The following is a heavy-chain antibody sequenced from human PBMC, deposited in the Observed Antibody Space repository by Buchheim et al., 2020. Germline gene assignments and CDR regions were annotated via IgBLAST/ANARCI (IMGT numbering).Heavy chain of an antibody. CDR2: ISSSGSTI. Sequence: EVQLVESGGGLVQPGGSLRLSCAASGFTFSSYEMNWVRQAPGKGLEWVSYISSSGSTIYYADSVKGRFTISRDNAKSSLYLQMNSLRAEDTAVYYCARGGYYDSSGYYLGFDYWGQGTL. CDR1: GFTFSSYE. V-gene: IGHV3-48*03. J-gene: IGHJ4*02. CDR3: ARGGYYDSSGYYLGFDY. D-gene: IGHD3-22*01.